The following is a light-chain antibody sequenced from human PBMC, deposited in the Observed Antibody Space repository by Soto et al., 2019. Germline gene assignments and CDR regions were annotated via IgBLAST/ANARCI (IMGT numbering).Light chain of an antibody. V-gene: IGLV2-14*01. CDR2: EVN. CDR1: SSDVGGYTY. J-gene: IGLJ1*01. CDR3: SSYTSSSTLYV. Sequence: QSALTQPASVSGSPRQSITISCTGASSDVGGYTYVSWYQQHPGKAPKLMIYEVNTRPSGVSNRFSGSKSGNTSSLTISGLQAEDEADYYCSSYTSSSTLYVFGTGTKLTVL.